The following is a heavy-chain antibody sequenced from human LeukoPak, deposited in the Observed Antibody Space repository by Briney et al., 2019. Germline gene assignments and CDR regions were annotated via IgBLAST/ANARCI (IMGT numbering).Heavy chain of an antibody. J-gene: IGHJ3*02. CDR1: GFTFSSYS. Sequence: PGGSLRLSCAASGFTFSSYSVNWVRQAPGKGLEWVSYISGSSSTRYYADSVKGRFTISRDNAKNSLYLQMNSLRAEDTSVYYCARYGDYGAFDIWGQGTMVTVSS. CDR2: ISGSSSTR. V-gene: IGHV3-48*01. CDR3: ARYGDYGAFDI. D-gene: IGHD4-17*01.